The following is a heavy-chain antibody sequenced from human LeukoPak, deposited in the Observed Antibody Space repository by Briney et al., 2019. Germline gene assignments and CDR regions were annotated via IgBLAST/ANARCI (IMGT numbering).Heavy chain of an antibody. CDR3: AKDLQWLVARFDY. Sequence: TGGSLRLSCAASGCTFSSYAMSWVRQAPGKGLEWVSAISGSGGSTYYADSVKGRFTISRDNSKNTLYLQMNSLRAEDTAVYYCAKDLQWLVARFDYWGQGTLVTVSS. CDR2: ISGSGGST. V-gene: IGHV3-23*01. CDR1: GCTFSSYA. J-gene: IGHJ4*02. D-gene: IGHD6-19*01.